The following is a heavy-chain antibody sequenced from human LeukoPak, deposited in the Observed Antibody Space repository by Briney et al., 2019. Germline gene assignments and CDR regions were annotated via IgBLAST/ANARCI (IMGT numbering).Heavy chain of an antibody. V-gene: IGHV4-31*03. CDR2: IYYSGST. D-gene: IGHD6-6*01. Sequence: SGTLSLTCTVSGGSISSGGYYWSWIRQHPGKGLEWIGYIYYSGSTYYNPSLKSRVTISVDTSKNQFSLKLSSVTAADTAVYYCARSSSPHHILFDYWGQGTLVTVSS. CDR1: GGSISSGGYY. J-gene: IGHJ4*02. CDR3: ARSSSPHHILFDY.